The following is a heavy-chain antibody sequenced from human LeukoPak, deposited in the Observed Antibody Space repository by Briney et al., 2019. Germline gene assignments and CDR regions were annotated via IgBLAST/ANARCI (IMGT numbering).Heavy chain of an antibody. D-gene: IGHD2-21*02. CDR3: AKSDGGNSVCFDY. V-gene: IGHV3-30*18. Sequence: PGGSLRLSCAASGFTFSSYGMHRVRQAPGKGLEWVAVISYDGSNKYYADSVKGRFTISRDNSKNTLYLQMNSLRAEDTAVYYCAKSDGGNSVCFDYWGQGTLVTVSS. J-gene: IGHJ4*02. CDR2: ISYDGSNK. CDR1: GFTFSSYG.